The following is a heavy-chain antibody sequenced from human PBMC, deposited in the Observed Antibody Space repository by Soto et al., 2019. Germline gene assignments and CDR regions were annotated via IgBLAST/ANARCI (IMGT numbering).Heavy chain of an antibody. V-gene: IGHV1-2*04. D-gene: IGHD2-8*01. Sequence: ASVNVACKXSGYSFSDYHIHWARQAPGQGLELLGRINPKSGGTSSAQKFQGWVTMTRDTSISTAYMELTRLRSDDTAVYFCARGHSTDCSNGVCSFFYNHEMDVWGQGTTVTVSS. CDR3: ARGHSTDCSNGVCSFFYNHEMDV. J-gene: IGHJ6*02. CDR2: INPKSGGT. CDR1: GYSFSDYH.